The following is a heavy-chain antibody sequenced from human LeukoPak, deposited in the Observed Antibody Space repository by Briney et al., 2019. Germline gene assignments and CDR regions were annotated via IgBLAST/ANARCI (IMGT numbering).Heavy chain of an antibody. CDR1: GGTFSSYA. CDR3: ARDMRRHYVWGTTIAFDI. Sequence: SVKVSCTATGGTFSSYAISWVRQAPGQGLEWMGGIIPIFGTANYAQKFQGRVTITADKSTSTAYMELSSLRSEDTAVYYCARDMRRHYVWGTTIAFDIWGQGTMVTVSS. J-gene: IGHJ3*02. V-gene: IGHV1-69*06. CDR2: IIPIFGTA. D-gene: IGHD3-16*01.